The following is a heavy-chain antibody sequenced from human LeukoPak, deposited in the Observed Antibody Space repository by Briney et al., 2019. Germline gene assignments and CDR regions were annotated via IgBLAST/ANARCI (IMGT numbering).Heavy chain of an antibody. Sequence: PGRSLRLSCAASGFTFSNYAMHWVRQAPGKGLEWLAGISYDGSNKYYADSVKGRFTISRDNSKNTLYLQMNSLRAEDTAVYYCGSLRSYFDYWGQGTLVTVSS. V-gene: IGHV3-30-3*01. CDR3: GSLRSYFDY. J-gene: IGHJ4*02. D-gene: IGHD4-17*01. CDR2: ISYDGSNK. CDR1: GFTFSNYA.